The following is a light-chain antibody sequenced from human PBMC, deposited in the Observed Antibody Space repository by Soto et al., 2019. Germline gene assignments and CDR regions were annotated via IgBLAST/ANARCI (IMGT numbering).Light chain of an antibody. J-gene: IGLJ1*01. CDR3: SSYASTSALGL. CDR1: SSDVGGYNY. Sequence: QSALTQPASVSGSPGQSITISCTGSSSDVGGYNYVSWYQQHPGKAPKLMIFEVSNRPSGVSNRFAGSKSGNTASLTISGLQAEDEDDYYCSSYASTSALGLFGTGTKLTVL. V-gene: IGLV2-14*01. CDR2: EVS.